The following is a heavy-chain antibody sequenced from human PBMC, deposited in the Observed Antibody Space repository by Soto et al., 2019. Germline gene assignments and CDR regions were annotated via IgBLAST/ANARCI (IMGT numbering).Heavy chain of an antibody. CDR1: GGSISSYY. Sequence: PSETLSLTCTVSGGSISSYYWSWIRQPPGKGLEWIGYIYYSGSTNYNPSLKSRVTISVDTSKNQFSLKLSSVTAADTAVYYCARASRITMVRGVSLHWFDPWGQGTLVTVSS. V-gene: IGHV4-59*01. J-gene: IGHJ5*02. CDR2: IYYSGST. D-gene: IGHD3-10*01. CDR3: ARASRITMVRGVSLHWFDP.